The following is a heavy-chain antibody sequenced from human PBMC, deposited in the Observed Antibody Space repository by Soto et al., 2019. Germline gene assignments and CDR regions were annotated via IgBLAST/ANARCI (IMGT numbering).Heavy chain of an antibody. Sequence: QVQLVESGGGVVQPGRSLRLSCSASGFPFSTYGMHWVRQAPGKGLEWVAVISYDGSHKYYADSVKGRFTISRDNSKNMVYLESNGLRTEDTARYYCAKKDITLVREVVISAPVYPYDHHGLDFWGRGTTVTVS. CDR2: ISYDGSHK. V-gene: IGHV3-30*18. D-gene: IGHD3-10*01. J-gene: IGHJ6*02. CDR1: GFPFSTYG. CDR3: AKKDITLVREVVISAPVYPYDHHGLDF.